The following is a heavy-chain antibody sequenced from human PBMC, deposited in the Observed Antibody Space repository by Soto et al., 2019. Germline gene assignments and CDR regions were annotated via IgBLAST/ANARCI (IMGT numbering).Heavy chain of an antibody. J-gene: IGHJ4*02. CDR1: GFTFSTSA. CDR3: ARNWGICDY. V-gene: IGHV3-23*01. D-gene: IGHD7-27*01. Sequence: EVQLLESGGGLVQPGGSLRLSCEASGFTFSTSAMSWVRQAPGKGLGWVSTISGSGGGKYYADSVNGRFTISGDNAKNTLCLQMNSLRAEDTALYYCARNWGICDYWGQGALVTVSS. CDR2: ISGSGGGK.